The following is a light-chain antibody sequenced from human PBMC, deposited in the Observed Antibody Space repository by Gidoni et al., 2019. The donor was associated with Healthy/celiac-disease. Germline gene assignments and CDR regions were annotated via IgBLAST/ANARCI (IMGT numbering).Light chain of an antibody. J-gene: IGKJ2*01. CDR2: YAS. CDR1: QSIGSR. Sequence: EIVLTQSPDFQSVTPKEKVTITCRARQSIGSRVHWYQQKPDQSLKLLIKYASQSISGVPSRVSGSGSGIDFNLTIKRLESEDAAAYYCHQSSSLPYTFGQGTKLEIK. CDR3: HQSSSLPYT. V-gene: IGKV6D-21*02.